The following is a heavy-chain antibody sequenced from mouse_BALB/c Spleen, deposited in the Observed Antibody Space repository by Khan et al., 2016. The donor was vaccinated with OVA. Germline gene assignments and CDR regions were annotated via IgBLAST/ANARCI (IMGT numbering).Heavy chain of an antibody. D-gene: IGHD2-1*01. CDR1: GFNIKDYY. V-gene: IGHV14-1*02. Sequence: VQLQQSGAELVRPGALVKLSCKASGFNIKDYYMIWVKQRPEQGLEWIGWIDPENGDIIYDPKFQGKASITADTSSNTAYLQLSSLTSEDTAVYYCARSGYGNCCFAYWGQGTLVTVSA. CDR3: ARSGYGNCCFAY. J-gene: IGHJ3*01. CDR2: IDPENGDI.